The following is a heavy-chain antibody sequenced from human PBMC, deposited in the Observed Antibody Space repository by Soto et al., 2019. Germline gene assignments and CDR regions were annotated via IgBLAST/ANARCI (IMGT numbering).Heavy chain of an antibody. D-gene: IGHD2-8*01. Sequence: GASVKVSCKASGYTFTGYYMHWVRQAPGQGLEWMGWIDPNSGGTNYAQKFQGRVTMTRDTSISTAYMELSRLRSDDTAVYYCALDPVYCTNGVCRRYFDYWGQGTLVTVSS. CDR1: GYTFTGYY. CDR2: IDPNSGGT. CDR3: ALDPVYCTNGVCRRYFDY. V-gene: IGHV1-2*02. J-gene: IGHJ4*02.